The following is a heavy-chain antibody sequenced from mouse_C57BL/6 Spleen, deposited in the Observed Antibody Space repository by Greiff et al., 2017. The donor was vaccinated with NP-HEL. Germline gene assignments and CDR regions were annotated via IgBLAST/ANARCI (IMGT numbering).Heavy chain of an antibody. CDR3: ARWESSGYDAMDY. Sequence: QVHVKQPGAELVMPGASVKLSCKASGYTFTSYWMHWVKQRPGQGLEWIGEIDPSDSYTNYNQKFKGKSTLTVDKSSSTAYMQLSSLTSEDSAVYYCARWESSGYDAMDYWGQGTSVTVSS. CDR1: GYTFTSYW. D-gene: IGHD3-2*02. CDR2: IDPSDSYT. J-gene: IGHJ4*01. V-gene: IGHV1-69*01.